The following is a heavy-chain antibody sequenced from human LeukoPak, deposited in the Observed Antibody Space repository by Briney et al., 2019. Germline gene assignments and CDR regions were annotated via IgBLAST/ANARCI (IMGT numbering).Heavy chain of an antibody. V-gene: IGHV3-23*01. Sequence: PGGSLRLSCAASGFTFSNYAMSWVRQAPGKGLEWVSAISGSGGSTYYADSVKGRFTISRDNSKNTLYLQMNSLRAEDTAVYYCAKDGGVLLWFGEFHHDYWGQGTLVTVSS. J-gene: IGHJ4*02. CDR2: ISGSGGST. CDR1: GFTFSNYA. D-gene: IGHD3-10*01. CDR3: AKDGGVLLWFGEFHHDY.